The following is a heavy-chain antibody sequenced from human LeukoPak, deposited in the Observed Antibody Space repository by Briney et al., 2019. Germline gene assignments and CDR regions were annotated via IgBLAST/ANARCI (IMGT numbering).Heavy chain of an antibody. CDR2: INHSGST. Sequence: PSGTLSLTCAVYGGSFSGYYWSWIRQPPGKGLEWIGEINHSGSTNYNPSLKSRVTISVDTSKNQFSLKLSSVTAADTAVYYCARVGSSSVARWGQGTLVTVSS. CDR3: ARVGSSSVAR. V-gene: IGHV4-34*01. J-gene: IGHJ4*02. CDR1: GGSFSGYY. D-gene: IGHD6-6*01.